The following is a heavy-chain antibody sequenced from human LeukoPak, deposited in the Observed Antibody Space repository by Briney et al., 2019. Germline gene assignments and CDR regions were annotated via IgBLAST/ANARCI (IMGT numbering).Heavy chain of an antibody. V-gene: IGHV4-30-4*08. J-gene: IGHJ3*02. CDR1: GGSISSGDYY. CDR3: ARADTVTTAGSDI. CDR2: IYYSGST. D-gene: IGHD4-17*01. Sequence: SETLSLTCTVSGGSISSGDYYWSWIRQPPGKGLEWIGSIYYSGSTYYNPSLKSRVTISVDTSKTQFSLKLSSVTAANTPVYYCARADTVTTAGSDIWGQGTMVTVSS.